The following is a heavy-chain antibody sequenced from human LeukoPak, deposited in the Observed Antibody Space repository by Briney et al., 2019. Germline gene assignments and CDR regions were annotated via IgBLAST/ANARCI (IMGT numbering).Heavy chain of an antibody. CDR1: GYTFTDYY. Sequence: ASVQFSCKASGYTFTDYYLLWVRQAPGQGPEWMGWISPNSGGTNYAQNFKGRVTMTRDTSISTAYMELSSLTSDDTAVYYCARSFDSSGYYYVGDDDYWGQGTLVTVSS. CDR2: ISPNSGGT. CDR3: ARSFDSSGYYYVGDDDY. D-gene: IGHD3-22*01. J-gene: IGHJ4*02. V-gene: IGHV1-2*02.